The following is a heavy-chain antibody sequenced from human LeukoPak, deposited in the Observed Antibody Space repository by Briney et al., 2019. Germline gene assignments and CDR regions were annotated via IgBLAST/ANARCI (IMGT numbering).Heavy chain of an antibody. CDR1: GASISSYH. CDR2: LFNSGGT. CDR3: ASYGGSVGHAFEI. V-gene: IGHV4-59*08. J-gene: IGHJ3*02. D-gene: IGHD4-23*01. Sequence: SETLSLTCTVSGASISSYHWSWIRQPPGKGLERIGDLFNSGGTSYNASLKSRVTVSVDTSKKQVSLKVTSVTAADTAVYYCASYGGSVGHAFEIWGQGTMVTVSS.